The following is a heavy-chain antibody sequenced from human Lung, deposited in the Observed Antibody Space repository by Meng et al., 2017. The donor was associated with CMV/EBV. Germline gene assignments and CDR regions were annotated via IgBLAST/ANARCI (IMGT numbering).Heavy chain of an antibody. V-gene: IGHV4-39*01. CDR2: VVYSGTT. J-gene: IGHJ4*02. CDR3: ARHHHSPTFDY. Sequence: QLQPLESGPGLVKPSQTLSLTCTVSGGSISTSSYDWAWIRQPPGEGLEWIGIVVYSGTTYYTSSLKTRVSISVDTSKNQFSLKLSSVTAADTAVYYCARHHHSPTFDYWGQGTLVTVSS. CDR1: GGSISTSSYD. D-gene: IGHD1-14*01.